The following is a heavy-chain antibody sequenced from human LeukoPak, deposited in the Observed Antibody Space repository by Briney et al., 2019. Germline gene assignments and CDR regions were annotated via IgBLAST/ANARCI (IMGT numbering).Heavy chain of an antibody. V-gene: IGHV1-69*05. CDR3: ARLGTSGDYALDY. CDR1: GGTFSSYA. J-gene: IGHJ4*02. D-gene: IGHD4-17*01. CDR2: IIPTFGTA. Sequence: SAKVSCKASGGTFSSYAISWVRQAPGQGLEWMGGIIPTFGTANYAQKFQGRVTITTDESTSTAYMELSSLRSEDTAVYYCARLGTSGDYALDYWGQGTLVTVSS.